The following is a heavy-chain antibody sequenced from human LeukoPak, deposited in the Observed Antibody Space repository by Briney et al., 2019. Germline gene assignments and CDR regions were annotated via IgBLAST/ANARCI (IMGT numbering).Heavy chain of an antibody. Sequence: TTGGSLRLSCAASGFPFSGFYMTWIRQAPGKGPEWLSDISSSGDYTDYADSVKGRFTISRDNTKNSLYLQMTSLRAEDTAVYYCARAAVTLELLSEHYYFDYWGQGVLVTVSS. D-gene: IGHD2-21*01. CDR3: ARAAVTLELLSEHYYFDY. J-gene: IGHJ4*02. CDR1: GFPFSGFY. V-gene: IGHV3-11*06. CDR2: ISSSGDYT.